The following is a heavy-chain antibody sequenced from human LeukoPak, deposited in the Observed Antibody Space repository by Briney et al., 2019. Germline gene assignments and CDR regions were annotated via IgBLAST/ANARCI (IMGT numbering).Heavy chain of an antibody. V-gene: IGHV3-20*04. CDR1: GFTFDDYG. D-gene: IGHD1-26*01. Sequence: GGSLRLSCAASGFTFDDYGMGWVRQAPGKGLEWVSGINWNGGSTGYADSVKGRFTISRDNAKNSLYLQMNSLRAEDTALYYCARRKVGATPYDYWGQGTLVTVSS. CDR2: INWNGGST. J-gene: IGHJ4*02. CDR3: ARRKVGATPYDY.